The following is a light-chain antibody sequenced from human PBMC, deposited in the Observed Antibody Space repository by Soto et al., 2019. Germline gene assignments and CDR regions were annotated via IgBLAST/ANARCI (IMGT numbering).Light chain of an antibody. V-gene: IGLV2-14*03. J-gene: IGLJ1*01. CDR3: SSHTSPTAPYV. CDR1: PSDIGTYNY. Sequence: QSVLTQPASVSGSPGQSITISCTGSPSDIGTYNYVSWYQHHPGNAPKVIICDVSNRPSGVSNCFSASNSGATASLTISGLQAKDKADYFCSSHTSPTAPYVFGTGTKVTVL. CDR2: DVS.